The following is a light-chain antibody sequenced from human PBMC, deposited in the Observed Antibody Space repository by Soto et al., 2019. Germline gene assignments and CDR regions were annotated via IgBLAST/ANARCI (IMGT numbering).Light chain of an antibody. CDR3: AAWDDSLRGQV. Sequence: QLVLTQPPSASGTPGQRVTIACSGSSSNIGSNYVYWYQQLPGTAPKLLIYRSDQRPSGVPDRFSGSKSGTSASLAIGGLRSEDEADYYCAAWDDSLRGQVFGGGTKLTVL. CDR1: SSNIGSNY. V-gene: IGLV1-47*01. J-gene: IGLJ2*01. CDR2: RSD.